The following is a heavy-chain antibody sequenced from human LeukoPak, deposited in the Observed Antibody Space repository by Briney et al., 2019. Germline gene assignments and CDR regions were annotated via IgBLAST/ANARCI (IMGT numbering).Heavy chain of an antibody. CDR3: AREIREYNYDSSGYYPDY. V-gene: IGHV3-30*04. Sequence: GGSLRLSCAASGFTFSSYATHWVRQAPGKGLEWVAVISYDGSNKYYADSVKGRFTISRDNSKNTLYLQMNSLRTEDTAVYYCAREIREYNYDSSGYYPDYWGQGTLVTVSS. J-gene: IGHJ4*02. CDR2: ISYDGSNK. D-gene: IGHD3-22*01. CDR1: GFTFSSYA.